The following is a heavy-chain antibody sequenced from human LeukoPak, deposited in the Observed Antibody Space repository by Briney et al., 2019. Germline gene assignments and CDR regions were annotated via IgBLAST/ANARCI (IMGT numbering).Heavy chain of an antibody. CDR3: ARVNEYRGDLDY. CDR1: GYSISSGYY. Sequence: SETLSLTCSVSGYSISSGYYWGWIRQPPGKGLEWIGNIYHGGSTYYNPSLKSRATVSAETSKNQFSLELTSVTAADTAVYYCARVNEYRGDLDYWGQGTLVTVSS. J-gene: IGHJ4*02. V-gene: IGHV4-38-2*02. D-gene: IGHD1-26*01. CDR2: IYHGGST.